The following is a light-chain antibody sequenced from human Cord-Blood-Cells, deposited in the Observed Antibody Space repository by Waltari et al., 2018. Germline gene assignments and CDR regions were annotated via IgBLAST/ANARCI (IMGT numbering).Light chain of an antibody. CDR1: PSISSW. V-gene: IGKV1-5*01. CDR3: QQYNSYSGT. CDR2: AAS. Sequence: DIQMSQSPSTLPASVGDRDTITCRASPSISSWLAWYQQKPGKAPNLLIYAASSLESGVPSRFSGSGSGTEFTLTISSLQPDDFSTYYCQQYNSYSGTFGQGTKLEIK. J-gene: IGKJ2*01.